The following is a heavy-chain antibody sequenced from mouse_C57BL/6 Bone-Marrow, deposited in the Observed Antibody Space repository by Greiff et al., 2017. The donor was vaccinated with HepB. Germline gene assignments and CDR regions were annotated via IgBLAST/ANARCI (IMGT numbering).Heavy chain of an antibody. J-gene: IGHJ1*03. CDR3: ARAYYGYFDV. CDR2: ISSGSSTI. Sequence: EVQVVESGGGLVKPGGSLKLSCAASGFTFSDYGMHWVRQAPEKGLEWVAYISSGSSTIYYADTVKGRFTISRDNAKNTLFLQMTSLRSEDTAMYYCARAYYGYFDVWGTGTTVTVSS. D-gene: IGHD2-10*01. V-gene: IGHV5-17*01. CDR1: GFTFSDYG.